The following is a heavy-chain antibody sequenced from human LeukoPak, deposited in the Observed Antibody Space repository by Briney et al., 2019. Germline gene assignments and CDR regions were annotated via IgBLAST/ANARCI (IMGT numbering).Heavy chain of an antibody. V-gene: IGHV3-11*01. CDR2: ISSSGSTI. CDR1: GFTFSDYY. CDR3: ARAEGYCSGSCWNYGMDV. D-gene: IGHD2-15*01. Sequence: GGSLRLSCAASGFTFSDYYMSWIRQAPGKGLEWVSYISSSGSTIYYADSVKGRFTISRDNAKNSLYLQMNSLRAEDTAVYYCARAEGYCSGSCWNYGMDVWGQGTTVTVSS. J-gene: IGHJ6*02.